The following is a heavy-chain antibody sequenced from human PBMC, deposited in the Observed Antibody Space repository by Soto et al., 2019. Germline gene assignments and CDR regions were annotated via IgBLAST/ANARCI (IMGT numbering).Heavy chain of an antibody. CDR2: ISAYNGDT. Sequence: QVQLVQSGAELRKPGASVKVSCKASGYPFISYGFSWVRQAPGQGLEWLGWISAYNGDTKYEQKFQGRITMTTDTSTSTAYMELRSLKSDDTAVYYCARDVPPAAIPLPVNSWGQRTLVTVSS. V-gene: IGHV1-18*01. CDR1: GYPFISYG. CDR3: ARDVPPAAIPLPVNS. D-gene: IGHD2-2*01. J-gene: IGHJ4*02.